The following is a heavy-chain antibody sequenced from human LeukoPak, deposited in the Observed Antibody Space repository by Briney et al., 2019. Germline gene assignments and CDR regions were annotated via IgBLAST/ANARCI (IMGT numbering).Heavy chain of an antibody. Sequence: GGSLRLSCSASGFTFSSFAMHWVRQAPGKGLEYVAAISRNGGSTYYADSVKGRFTISRDNSKSTLYLQMCSLRAEDAAVYLCVKDLRSDFMGVLSRYLSYWGQGTLVTVSS. D-gene: IGHD2/OR15-2a*01. CDR2: ISRNGGST. V-gene: IGHV3-64D*09. CDR3: VKDLRSDFMGVLSRYLSY. CDR1: GFTFSSFA. J-gene: IGHJ4*02.